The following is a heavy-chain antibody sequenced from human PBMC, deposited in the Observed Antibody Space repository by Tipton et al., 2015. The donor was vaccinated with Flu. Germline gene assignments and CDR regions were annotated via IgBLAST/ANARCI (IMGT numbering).Heavy chain of an antibody. CDR2: IIPIFGTT. Sequence: VQLVQFGAEVKNPGSSVKVSCKASGGTFSSHAISWVRQAPGQGLEWMGGIIPIFGTTKYAQKFQGRVTITADESTSTAYMELSSLRSEDTAMYYCARVWSQLPGGFDSWGQGTLVTVSS. V-gene: IGHV1-69*01. D-gene: IGHD2-2*01. CDR1: GGTFSSHA. CDR3: ARVWSQLPGGFDS. J-gene: IGHJ4*02.